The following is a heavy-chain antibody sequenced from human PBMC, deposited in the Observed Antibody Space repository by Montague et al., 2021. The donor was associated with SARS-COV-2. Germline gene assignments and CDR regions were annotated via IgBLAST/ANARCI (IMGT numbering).Heavy chain of an antibody. CDR1: GGSISGHY. V-gene: IGHV4-59*11. J-gene: IGHJ2*01. CDR3: ARDFRIELWQTSWDFGL. Sequence: SETLSLTCDVSGGSISGHYWSWIRQPPGKGLEWIGNFDYSGNTKYNPSLQSRATISVDTSKNQFALRLSSVTAADTAVYYCARDFRIELWQTSWDFGLWGRGTLVTVSS. CDR2: FDYSGNT. D-gene: IGHD3-16*01.